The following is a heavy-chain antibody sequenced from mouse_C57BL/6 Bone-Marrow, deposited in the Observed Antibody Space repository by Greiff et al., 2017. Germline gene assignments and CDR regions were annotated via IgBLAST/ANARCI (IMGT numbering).Heavy chain of an antibody. CDR1: GYAFSSYW. Sequence: QVQLMESGAELVKPGASVKISCKASGYAFSSYWMTWVKQRPGKGLEWIGQIYPGDGDTNYNGKFKGKATLTADKSSSTAYMQLSSLTSEDSAVYFYARRGTKRYYAMDYWGKGTSVTVSS. V-gene: IGHV1-80*01. D-gene: IGHD1-1*01. CDR3: ARRGTKRYYAMDY. CDR2: IYPGDGDT. J-gene: IGHJ4*01.